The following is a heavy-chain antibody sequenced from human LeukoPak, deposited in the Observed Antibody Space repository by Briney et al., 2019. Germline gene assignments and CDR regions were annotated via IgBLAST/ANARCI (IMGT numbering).Heavy chain of an antibody. J-gene: IGHJ4*02. CDR3: ARSPLTYYFDY. V-gene: IGHV4-4*07. CDR2: IYTSGRT. Sequence: SETLSLTCTVSGGSISSYYWSWIRQPAGKGLEWIGRIYTSGRTTYNPSLKSRVTMSVDTAKNHFSLKLSSVTAGDTAVYYCARSPLTYYFDYWGQGTLVTVSS. CDR1: GGSISSYY.